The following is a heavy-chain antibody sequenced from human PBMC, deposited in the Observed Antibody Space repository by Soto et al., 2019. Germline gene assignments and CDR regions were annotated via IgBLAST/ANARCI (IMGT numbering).Heavy chain of an antibody. CDR1: GGSINSGGYY. Sequence: QVQLQESGPGLVKPSQTLSLTCTVSGGSINSGGYYCTWIRQHPGKALEWIGYIYYSGSTYYNPHHKGRVTTSVDTSKHPFSLRLSSVTAAGTAVYYCARGPSIWGPGNLVTVSS. CDR3: ARGPSI. J-gene: IGHJ4*02. CDR2: IYYSGST. V-gene: IGHV4-31*03.